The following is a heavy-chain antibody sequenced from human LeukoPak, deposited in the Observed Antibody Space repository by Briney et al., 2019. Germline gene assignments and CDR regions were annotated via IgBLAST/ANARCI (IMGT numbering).Heavy chain of an antibody. Sequence: PGGSLRLSCTGSGFTFGDYGMSWVRQAPGKGLEWVGFIRSKAYGGTTEYAASVKGRFTISRDDSKSIAYLQMNSLKTEDTAVYYCSNSYCGGDCHSGGYFDYWGQGTLVTVSS. CDR3: SNSYCGGDCHSGGYFDY. CDR2: IRSKAYGGTT. J-gene: IGHJ4*02. D-gene: IGHD2-21*02. CDR1: GFTFGDYG. V-gene: IGHV3-49*04.